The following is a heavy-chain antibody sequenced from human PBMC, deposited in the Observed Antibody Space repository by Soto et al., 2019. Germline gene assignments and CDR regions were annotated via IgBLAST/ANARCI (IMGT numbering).Heavy chain of an antibody. V-gene: IGHV4-34*01. CDR3: ASAGFGDYGRMGWFGP. J-gene: IGHJ5*02. CDR1: GGSFSGYY. CDR2: INHSGST. Sequence: QVQLQQWGAGLLKPSETLSLTCAVYGGSFSGYYWSWIRQPPGKGLEWIGEINHSGSTNYNPSLKRRVTISVDTSKNQFSLKLSSVTAADTAVYYCASAGFGDYGRMGWFGPWGQGTLVTVSS. D-gene: IGHD4-17*01.